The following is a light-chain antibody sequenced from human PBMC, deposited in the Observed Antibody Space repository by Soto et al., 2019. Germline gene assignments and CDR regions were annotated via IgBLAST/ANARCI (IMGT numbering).Light chain of an antibody. Sequence: DIQMTQSPSSLSASVGDRVTITCRASQTIGRYLNWYQQKPGEVPNVLIYGASSLQSGVPSRFSGSGSGTDFTLTISSLQPEDFATYYCQQSYIYPWTFGQGTKVEI. CDR3: QQSYIYPWT. V-gene: IGKV1-39*01. J-gene: IGKJ1*01. CDR1: QTIGRY. CDR2: GAS.